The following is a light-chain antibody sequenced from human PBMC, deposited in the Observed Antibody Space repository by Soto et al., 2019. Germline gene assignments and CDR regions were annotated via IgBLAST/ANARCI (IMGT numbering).Light chain of an antibody. Sequence: QSVLTQPASVSGSPGQSITISCIGSSSDVGAYNYVSWYQHHPGRAPKPVIFEVSDRPSGVSDRFSGSKSGNTAYLTISGLQAEDEADYYCSSFTSSRTIIFGGGTQLTVL. CDR1: SSDVGAYNY. V-gene: IGLV2-14*01. J-gene: IGLJ2*01. CDR3: SSFTSSRTII. CDR2: EVS.